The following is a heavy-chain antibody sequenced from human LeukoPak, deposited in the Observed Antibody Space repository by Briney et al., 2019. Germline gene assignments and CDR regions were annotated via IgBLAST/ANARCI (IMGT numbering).Heavy chain of an antibody. CDR2: INHSGST. CDR1: GGSFSGYY. V-gene: IGHV4-34*01. J-gene: IGHJ5*02. D-gene: IGHD3-10*01. Sequence: PSETLSLTCAVYGGSFSGYYWSWIRQPPGKGLEWIGEINHSGSTNYNPSLKSRVTISVDTSKNQFSLKLSSVTAADTAVYYCARDRGGQFDPWGQGTLVTVSS. CDR3: ARDRGGQFDP.